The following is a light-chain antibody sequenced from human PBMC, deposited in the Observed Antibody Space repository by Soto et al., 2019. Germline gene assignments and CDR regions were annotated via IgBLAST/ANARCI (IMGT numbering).Light chain of an antibody. CDR2: DTS. Sequence: QAVVTQEPSLTVSPGGTVTLTCDSSTGAVTSGHYPYWFQQKPGQAPRTLIYDTSNQHSWTPARFSGSLLGGKAALTLSGAQPEDEAEYYCLLSYSGARWVFGGGTKLTVL. CDR1: TGAVTSGHY. CDR3: LLSYSGARWV. V-gene: IGLV7-46*01. J-gene: IGLJ3*02.